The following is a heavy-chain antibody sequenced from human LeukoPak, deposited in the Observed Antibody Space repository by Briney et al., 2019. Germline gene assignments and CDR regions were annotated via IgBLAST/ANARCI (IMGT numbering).Heavy chain of an antibody. Sequence: GASVKVSCKASGKTLSDLSIHWLRQPPGKGLEWLGGSDPEDGERIYAQMFQGRVTMTEDTSIDTAYMELSSLRSEDTAMYYCVTGFTTMAVDYFDYWGQGTLVTVSP. D-gene: IGHD5-18*01. V-gene: IGHV1-24*01. J-gene: IGHJ4*02. CDR2: SDPEDGER. CDR1: GKTLSDLS. CDR3: VTGFTTMAVDYFDY.